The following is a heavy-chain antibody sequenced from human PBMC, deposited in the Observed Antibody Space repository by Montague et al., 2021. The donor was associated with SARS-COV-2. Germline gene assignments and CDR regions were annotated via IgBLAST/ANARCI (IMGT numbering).Heavy chain of an antibody. CDR1: GGSIDSGSFF. V-gene: IGHV4-39*01. CDR2: ISNGGRT. Sequence: SETLSLTCSVSGGSIDSGSFFWSWIRQPAGKRLEWIGGISNGGRTYYNPSLKSRATMSVDTSKNQLSLKVKSVTAADTAVYYCARHYRYDFVNYCPDVWGQGTTVTVSS. CDR3: ARHYRYDFVNYCPDV. D-gene: IGHD3-3*01. J-gene: IGHJ6*02.